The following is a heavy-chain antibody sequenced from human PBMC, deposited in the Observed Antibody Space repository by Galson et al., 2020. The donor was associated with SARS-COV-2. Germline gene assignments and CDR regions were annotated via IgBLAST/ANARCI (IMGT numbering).Heavy chain of an antibody. J-gene: IGHJ4*02. D-gene: IGHD6-25*01. CDR2: IYHSGGT. Sequence: SETLSLTCDVSAASISSFYWSWVRQPPGKGLEWIGYIYHSGGTNYNPSLKSRVTISIDTSKNQFSLNLSSVTAADTAVYYCARLIIGAAVYFDYGGQGTPVTVSS. CDR1: AASISSFY. V-gene: IGHV4-59*08. CDR3: ARLIIGAAVYFDY.